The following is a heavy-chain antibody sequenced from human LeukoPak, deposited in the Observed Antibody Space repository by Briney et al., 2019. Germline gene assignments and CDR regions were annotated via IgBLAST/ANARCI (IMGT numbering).Heavy chain of an antibody. V-gene: IGHV3-9*03. CDR2: ISWNSGSI. CDR1: GFTFDDYA. Sequence: PGRSLRLSCAASGFTFDDYAMHWVRQAPGKGLEWVSGISWNSGSIGYADSVKGRFTISRDNAKNSLYLQMNSLRAEDMALYYCAKDRSAGLDAFDIWGQGTMVTVSS. CDR3: AKDRSAGLDAFDI. J-gene: IGHJ3*02.